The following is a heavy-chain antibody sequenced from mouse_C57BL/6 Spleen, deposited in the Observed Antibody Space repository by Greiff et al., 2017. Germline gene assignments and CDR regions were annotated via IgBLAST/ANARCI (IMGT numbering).Heavy chain of an antibody. CDR2: IDPSDSYT. J-gene: IGHJ3*01. Sequence: QVQLQQPGAELVKPGASVKLSCKASGYTFTSYWMQWVKQRPGQGLEWIGEIDPSDSYTNYNQKFKGKATLTVDTSSSTAYMQLSSLTSEDSAVYYCASSYYYGSSYPFSYWGQGTLVTVSA. CDR1: GYTFTSYW. D-gene: IGHD1-1*01. CDR3: ASSYYYGSSYPFSY. V-gene: IGHV1-50*01.